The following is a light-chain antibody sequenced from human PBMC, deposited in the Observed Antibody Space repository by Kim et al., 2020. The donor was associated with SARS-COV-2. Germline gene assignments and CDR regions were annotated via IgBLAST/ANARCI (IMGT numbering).Light chain of an antibody. CDR3: QQRSNWPLT. J-gene: IGKJ4*01. Sequence: LSPGERAPLFCRASQSVSSYLAWYQQKPGQAPRLLIYDAFNRAPGIPDRFSGSGSGTDFTLTISSLESEDFAVYYCQQRSNWPLTFGGGTKVDIK. CDR1: QSVSSY. CDR2: DAF. V-gene: IGKV3-11*01.